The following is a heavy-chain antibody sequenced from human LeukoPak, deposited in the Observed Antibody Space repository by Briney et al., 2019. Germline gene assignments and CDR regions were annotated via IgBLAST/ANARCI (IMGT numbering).Heavy chain of an antibody. V-gene: IGHV3-7*03. CDR3: ARDSDNNWGNRFDF. CDR1: GFIFSDYW. CDR2: IKQDGSEK. J-gene: IGHJ4*02. Sequence: GGSLRLSCAASGFIFSDYWMTWVRQAPGKGLEWVGNIKQDGSEKYYVDSVEGRFTISRDNTKNSVFLQMNSLRAEDTAVYFCARDSDNNWGNRFDFWGQGILVTVSS. D-gene: IGHD3-16*01.